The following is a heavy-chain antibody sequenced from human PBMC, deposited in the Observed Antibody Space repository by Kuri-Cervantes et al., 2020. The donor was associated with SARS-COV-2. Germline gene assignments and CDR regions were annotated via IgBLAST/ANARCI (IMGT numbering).Heavy chain of an antibody. CDR1: GGSISSSSYY. J-gene: IGHJ4*02. D-gene: IGHD3-10*01. Sequence: ESLKISCTVSGGSISSSSYYWGWIRQPPGKGLEWIGSIYYSGSTYYNPSLKSRVTISVDTSKNQFSLKLSSVTAADTAVYYCARHYCGSGSYYNWGSFDYWGQGTLVTVSS. V-gene: IGHV4-39*01. CDR3: ARHYCGSGSYYNWGSFDY. CDR2: IYYSGST.